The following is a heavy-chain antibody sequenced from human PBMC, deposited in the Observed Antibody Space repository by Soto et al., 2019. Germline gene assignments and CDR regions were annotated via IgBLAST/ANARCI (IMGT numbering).Heavy chain of an antibody. CDR1: GGSISGYY. CDR2: IYYSGST. J-gene: IGHJ4*02. Sequence: SETLSLTCTVSGGSISGYYWSWIRQPPGKGLEWIGYIYYSGSTNYNPSLKSRVTISIDTSKNQFSLKLSSVTAADTAVYYCARDLAGQHGDSWGQGTLVTVSS. D-gene: IGHD3-16*01. CDR3: ARDLAGQHGDS. V-gene: IGHV4-59*01.